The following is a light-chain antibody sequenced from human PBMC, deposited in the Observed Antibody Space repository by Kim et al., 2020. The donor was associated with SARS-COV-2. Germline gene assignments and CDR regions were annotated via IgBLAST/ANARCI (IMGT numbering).Light chain of an antibody. J-gene: IGKJ4*01. CDR1: QSISSY. CDR2: AAS. CDR3: QQSYSTPLT. Sequence: DIQMTQSPSSLFASVGDRVTITCRASQSISSYLNLYQQKPGKAPKLLIYAASSLQSGVPSRFSGSGSGADFTLTISSLQPEDFATYYCQQSYSTPLTFGGGTKVVIK. V-gene: IGKV1-39*01.